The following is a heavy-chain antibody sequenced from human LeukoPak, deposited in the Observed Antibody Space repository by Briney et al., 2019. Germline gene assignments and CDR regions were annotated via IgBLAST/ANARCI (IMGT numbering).Heavy chain of an antibody. D-gene: IGHD2-2*01. Sequence: ASETLSLTCAVYGGSFSGYYWSWIRQPPGKGLEWIGEINHSGSTNYNPSLKSRVTISVDTSKNQFSLKLSSVTAADTAVYYCARQEVAIPVASIWGQGTLVTVSS. CDR3: ARQEVAIPVASI. V-gene: IGHV4-34*01. CDR2: INHSGST. CDR1: GGSFSGYY. J-gene: IGHJ4*02.